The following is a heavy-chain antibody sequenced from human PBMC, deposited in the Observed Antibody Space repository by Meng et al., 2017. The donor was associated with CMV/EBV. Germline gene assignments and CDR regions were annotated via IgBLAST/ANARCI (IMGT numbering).Heavy chain of an antibody. CDR3: TTSDSSGYYRYYYYGMDV. D-gene: IGHD3-22*01. Sequence: GESLKISCAASGFTFSNAWMSWVRQAPGKGLEWVGRIKSKTDGRTTDYAAPVKGRFTISRDDSKNTLYLQMNSLKTEDTAVYYCTTSDSSGYYRYYYYGMDVWGQGTTVTVSS. J-gene: IGHJ6*02. V-gene: IGHV3-15*01. CDR2: IKSKTDGRTT. CDR1: GFTFSNAW.